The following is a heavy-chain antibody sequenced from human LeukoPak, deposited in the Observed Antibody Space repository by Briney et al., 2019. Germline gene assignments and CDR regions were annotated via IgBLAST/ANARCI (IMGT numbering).Heavy chain of an antibody. J-gene: IGHJ4*02. D-gene: IGHD6-13*01. CDR2: ISYDGSNK. Sequence: GSLRLSCAASGFTFSSYAMHWVRQAPGKGLEWVAVISYDGSNKYYADSVKGRFTISRDNSKNTLYLQMNSLRAEDTAVYYCARDNREQQLVPPTFDYWGQGTLVTASS. CDR1: GFTFSSYA. V-gene: IGHV3-30-3*01. CDR3: ARDNREQQLVPPTFDY.